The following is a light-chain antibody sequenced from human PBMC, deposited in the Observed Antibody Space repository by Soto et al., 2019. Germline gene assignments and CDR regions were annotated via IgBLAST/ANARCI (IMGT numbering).Light chain of an antibody. J-gene: IGLJ2*01. V-gene: IGLV2-14*01. CDR3: RSYTSSSTLV. CDR1: SSDVGGYNY. Sequence: QSVLTQPASVSGSPGQSITISCTGTSSDVGGYNYVSWYQQHPGKAPKLMIYDVSNRPSGVSNRFSGSKSGNTASLTSSGLQAEDEADYYCRSYTSSSTLVFGGGTQLTVL. CDR2: DVS.